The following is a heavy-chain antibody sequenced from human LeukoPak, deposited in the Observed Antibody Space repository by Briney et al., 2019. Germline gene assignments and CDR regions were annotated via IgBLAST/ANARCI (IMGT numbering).Heavy chain of an antibody. J-gene: IGHJ6*03. CDR3: ARSTEGGHTYDYFYHFYMDV. CDR2: IDHSGTT. Sequence: SETLSLTCTVSGCSISSCYYWGWIRQPPGKGLEWIGSIDHSGTTYYNPSLKRRATTSVDSSNNQFPLKRSPVTAAATAFYYCARSTEGGHTYDYFYHFYMDVWGKGTTVTISS. D-gene: IGHD5-18*01. CDR1: GCSISSCYY. V-gene: IGHV4-38-2*02.